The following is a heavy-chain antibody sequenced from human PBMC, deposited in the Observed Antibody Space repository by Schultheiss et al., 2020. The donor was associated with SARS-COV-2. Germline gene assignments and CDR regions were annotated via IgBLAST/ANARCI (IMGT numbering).Heavy chain of an antibody. V-gene: IGHV1-2*02. Sequence: KISCKASGYTFTSYDINWVRQATGQGLEWMGWMNPNSGGTNYAQKFQGRVTMTRDTSISTAYMELSRLRSDDTAVYYCASSGLRTSDFDYWGQGTLVTVSS. J-gene: IGHJ4*02. CDR1: GYTFTSYD. D-gene: IGHD1-26*01. CDR3: ASSGLRTSDFDY. CDR2: MNPNSGGT.